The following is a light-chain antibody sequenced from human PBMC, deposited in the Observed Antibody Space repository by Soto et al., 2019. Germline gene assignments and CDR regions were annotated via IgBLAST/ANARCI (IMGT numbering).Light chain of an antibody. Sequence: QLVLTQPPSASGSPGQSVTISCTGTSSDVGGYNYVSWYQQYPGKVPKLMIYEVNKRPSGVPDRFSGSKSGNTASLTVSGLQAEDEAEYYCTSYAGGNNVFGTGTKLTVL. CDR3: TSYAGGNNV. CDR2: EVN. V-gene: IGLV2-8*01. CDR1: SSDVGGYNY. J-gene: IGLJ1*01.